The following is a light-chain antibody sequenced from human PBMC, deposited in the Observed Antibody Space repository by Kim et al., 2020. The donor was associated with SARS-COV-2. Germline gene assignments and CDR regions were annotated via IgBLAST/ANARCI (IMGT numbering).Light chain of an antibody. CDR2: SAS. CDR3: QQYNKWWT. CDR1: QNINTD. J-gene: IGKJ1*01. V-gene: IGKV3-15*01. Sequence: SLSPVERATLSCRASQNINTDLAWYQRRPGQFPRLLIYSASTRVSSFPARFIGSGSGTEFTLTITSLQSEDFAIYFCQQYNKWWTFGPGTKVDIK.